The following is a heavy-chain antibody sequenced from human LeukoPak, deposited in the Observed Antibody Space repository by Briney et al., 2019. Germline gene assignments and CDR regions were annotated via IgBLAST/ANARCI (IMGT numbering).Heavy chain of an antibody. V-gene: IGHV3-30*03. CDR3: ARDLLGSLAFDI. Sequence: PGRSLRLSCAASGFTFSGYGMHWVRQAPGKGLEWVAVISYDGSNKYYADSVKGRFTISRDNSKNTLYLQMNSLRAEDTAVYYCARDLLGSLAFDIWGQGTMVTVSS. CDR2: ISYDGSNK. CDR1: GFTFSGYG. D-gene: IGHD7-27*01. J-gene: IGHJ3*02.